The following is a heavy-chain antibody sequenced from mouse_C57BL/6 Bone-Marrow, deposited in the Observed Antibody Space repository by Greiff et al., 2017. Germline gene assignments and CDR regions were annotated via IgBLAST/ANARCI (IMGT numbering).Heavy chain of an antibody. Sequence: EVHLVESGGGLVQPGESLTLSCESNEYEFPSHDMSCVRRTPARRLVLVAAINSDGGSTYYPDTMERRFIISRDNTKKTLYLQMSSLRSEDTALYYCARHQLRLREAMDYWGQGTSVTVSS. D-gene: IGHD3-2*02. V-gene: IGHV5-2*01. CDR1: EYEFPSHD. CDR3: ARHQLRLREAMDY. CDR2: INSDGGST. J-gene: IGHJ4*01.